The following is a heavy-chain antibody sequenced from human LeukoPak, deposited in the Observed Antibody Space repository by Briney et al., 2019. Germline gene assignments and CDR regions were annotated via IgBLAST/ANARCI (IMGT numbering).Heavy chain of an antibody. Sequence: RESLKISCKASGYSFTNYWIGWVRQMPGKGLEWMGIIYLGESDTRYSPSFQGQVTISADKSISTAYLQRSSLQASDTAMYYCATYAGSSSKYFQDWGQGTLVTVSS. CDR1: GYSFTNYW. D-gene: IGHD3-10*01. CDR2: IYLGESDT. V-gene: IGHV5-51*01. J-gene: IGHJ1*01. CDR3: ATYAGSSSKYFQD.